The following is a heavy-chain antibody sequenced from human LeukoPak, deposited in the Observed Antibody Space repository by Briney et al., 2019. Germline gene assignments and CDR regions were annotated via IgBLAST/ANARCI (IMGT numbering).Heavy chain of an antibody. CDR1: GFTFSDFY. CDR3: AREIRYCSGSTCYLFDS. V-gene: IGHV3-11*04. J-gene: IGHJ4*02. Sequence: GGSLRLSCAASGFTFSDFYMSWIRQAPGKGLEWVSYISSSGSTIYYADSVKGRFTISRDNAKNSLYLQMNSLRAEDTAVYYCAREIRYCSGSTCYLFDSWGQGTLVTVSS. D-gene: IGHD2-15*01. CDR2: ISSSGSTI.